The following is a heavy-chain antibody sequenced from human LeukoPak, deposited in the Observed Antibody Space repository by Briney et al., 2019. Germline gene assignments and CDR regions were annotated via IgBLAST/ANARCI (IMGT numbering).Heavy chain of an antibody. CDR2: INPNSGGT. CDR3: AREISGVGYSYMDV. CDR1: GYTFAGYY. D-gene: IGHD2-8*02. J-gene: IGHJ6*03. Sequence: GASVKVSCKASGYTFAGYYMHWVRQAPGQGLEWMGWINPNSGGTNYAQEFQGRVTMTRDTSISTAYMELSRLRSDDTAVYYCAREISGVGYSYMDVWGKGTTVTISS. V-gene: IGHV1-2*02.